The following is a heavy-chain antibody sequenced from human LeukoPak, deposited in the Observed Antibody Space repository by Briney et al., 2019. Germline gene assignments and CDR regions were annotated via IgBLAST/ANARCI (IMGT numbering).Heavy chain of an antibody. V-gene: IGHV4-59*01. D-gene: IGHD1-1*01. CDR1: GVSISSYY. CDR3: ARTTRRPGGFDP. Sequence: PSETLSLTCTVSGVSISSYYWSWIRQPPGKGLEWIGYIYYSGSTNYNPSLKSRVTISVDTSKNQFSLKLSSVTAADTAVYYCARTTRRPGGFDPWGQGTLVTVSS. J-gene: IGHJ5*02. CDR2: IYYSGST.